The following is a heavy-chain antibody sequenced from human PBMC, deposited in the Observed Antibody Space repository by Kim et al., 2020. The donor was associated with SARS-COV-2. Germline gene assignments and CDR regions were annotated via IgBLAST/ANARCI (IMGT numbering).Heavy chain of an antibody. CDR3: ARGLLAAAGPQNWFDP. CDR1: GGSISSSSYY. CDR2: IYYSGST. Sequence: SETLSLTCTVSGGSISSSSYYWGWIRQPPGKGLEWIGSIYYSGSTYYNPSLKSRVTISVDTSKNQFSLKLSSVTAADTAVYYCARGLLAAAGPQNWFDPWGQGTLVTVSS. V-gene: IGHV4-39*07. J-gene: IGHJ5*02. D-gene: IGHD6-13*01.